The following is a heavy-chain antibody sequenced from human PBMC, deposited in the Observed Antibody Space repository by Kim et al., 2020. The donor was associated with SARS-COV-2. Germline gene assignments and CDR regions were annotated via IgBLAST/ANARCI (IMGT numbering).Heavy chain of an antibody. CDR2: IWYDGSNK. V-gene: IGHV3-33*01. D-gene: IGHD2-2*01. J-gene: IGHJ6*02. Sequence: GGSLRLSCAASGFTFSSYGMHWVRQAPGKGLEWVAVIWYDGSNKYYADSVKGRFTISRDNSKNTLYLQLNSLRAEDTAVYYCAVESVLYYYGMDVWGQGTTVTVSS. CDR1: GFTFSSYG. CDR3: AVESVLYYYGMDV.